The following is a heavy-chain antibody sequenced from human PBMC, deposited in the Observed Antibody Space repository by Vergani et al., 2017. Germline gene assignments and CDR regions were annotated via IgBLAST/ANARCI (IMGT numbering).Heavy chain of an antibody. J-gene: IGHJ4*02. CDR1: GDIFTNYT. Sequence: QVHLEQSGTEVKKPGSSVKVSCKVSGDIFTNYTVTWVRQAPGQGLEWMGRIIPIIRLATSAQKFQDRVKFTGDTSTITVYMEMNNLRAEDTAVYYCARVSPGDNSGWEPFDYWGQGTLVTVSS. CDR3: ARVSPGDNSGWEPFDY. CDR2: IIPIIRLA. V-gene: IGHV1-69*02. D-gene: IGHD6-19*01.